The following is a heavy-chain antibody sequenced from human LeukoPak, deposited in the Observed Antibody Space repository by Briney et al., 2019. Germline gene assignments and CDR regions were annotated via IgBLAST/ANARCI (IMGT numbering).Heavy chain of an antibody. CDR2: IYSGGSI. D-gene: IGHD4-17*01. J-gene: IGHJ4*02. CDR1: GVTVRSNY. CDR3: ARGEDYGDYFDY. Sequence: GGSLRLSCAASGVTVRSNYMNWVRQAPGKGLEWVSVIYSGGSIYYADSVKGRFTISRDNSKNTLYLQMNSLRAEDTAVYYCARGEDYGDYFDYWGQGTLVTVSS. V-gene: IGHV3-53*01.